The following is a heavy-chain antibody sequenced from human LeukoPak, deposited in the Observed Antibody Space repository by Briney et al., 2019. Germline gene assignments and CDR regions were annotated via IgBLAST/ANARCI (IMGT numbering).Heavy chain of an antibody. D-gene: IGHD2-15*01. V-gene: IGHV4-59*01. CDR3: ARVSGAASYFDY. J-gene: IGHJ4*02. Sequence: SETLSLTCTVSGGSISSYYWSWIRQPPGKGQEWIGNIFYIGGTTYNPSLKSRVTISLDTSKNQFSLKLSSVTAADTAVYYCARVSGAASYFDYWGQGTLVTVSS. CDR2: IFYIGGT. CDR1: GGSISSYY.